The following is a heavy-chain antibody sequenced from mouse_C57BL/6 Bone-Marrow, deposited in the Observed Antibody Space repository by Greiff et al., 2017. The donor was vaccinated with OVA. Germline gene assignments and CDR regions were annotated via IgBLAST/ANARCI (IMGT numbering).Heavy chain of an antibody. CDR1: GYTFTSYW. CDR2: IYPGSGST. J-gene: IGHJ3*01. D-gene: IGHD1-1*01. CDR3: ARSYYGSPWFAY. Sequence: QVQLTPPGAELVKPGASVKMSCKASGYTFTSYWITWVKQRPGQGLEWLGDIYPGSGSTNYNEKFKSKATLTVDTSSSTAYWQLSSLASEDSAVYYCARSYYGSPWFAYWGQGTLVTVSA. V-gene: IGHV1-55*01.